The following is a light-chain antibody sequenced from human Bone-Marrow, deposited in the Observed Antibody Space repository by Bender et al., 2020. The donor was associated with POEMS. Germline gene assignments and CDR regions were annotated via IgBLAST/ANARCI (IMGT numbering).Light chain of an antibody. J-gene: IGLJ2*01. CDR3: QVWDSNSDHPL. CDR1: NIERKS. Sequence: SFVLTQPPSVSLAPGQTARITCGGDNIERKSVHWYQQRAGQAPVLVVFGDSDRHSTIPDRFSGSNSGNTATLTISSVEAGDEADYYCQVWDSNSDHPLFGGGTKLTVL. V-gene: IGLV3-21*02. CDR2: GDS.